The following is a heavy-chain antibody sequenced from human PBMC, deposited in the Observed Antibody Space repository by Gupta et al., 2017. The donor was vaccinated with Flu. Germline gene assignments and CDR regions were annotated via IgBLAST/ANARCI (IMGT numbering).Heavy chain of an antibody. Sequence: YGGSFNGYYWTWIRQSPGKGLEWIGEINHSGSTNYNPSLKSRVTMSVDTSNKQFSLEVGSVTAADTAVYYCARGQMGWVAAAGKSHWFAPWGLG. V-gene: IGHV4-34*01. CDR3: ARGQMGWVAAAGKSHWFAP. D-gene: IGHD6-13*01. J-gene: IGHJ5*02. CDR2: INHSGST. CDR1: GGSFNGYY.